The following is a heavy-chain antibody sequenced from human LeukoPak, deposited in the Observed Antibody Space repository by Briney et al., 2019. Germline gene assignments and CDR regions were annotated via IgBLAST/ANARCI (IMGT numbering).Heavy chain of an antibody. CDR2: ITASSTAI. D-gene: IGHD3-9*01. V-gene: IGHV3-21*01. CDR3: ARTYYDILTGYNPYFDY. CDR1: GFTFNIYT. J-gene: IGHJ4*02. Sequence: PGGSLRLSCAASGFTFNIYTMNWVRQAPGKGLEWVSSITASSTAIYSADSVKGRFTISRDNAKNLLYLQMNSLRAEDTAVYYCARTYYDILTGYNPYFDYWGQGILVTVSS.